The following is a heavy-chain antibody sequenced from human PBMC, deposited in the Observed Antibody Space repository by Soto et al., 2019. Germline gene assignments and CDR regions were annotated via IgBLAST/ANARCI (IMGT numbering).Heavy chain of an antibody. V-gene: IGHV1-46*01. J-gene: IGHJ4*02. CDR2: INPSGDTT. CDR3: ARGDGYFGSGGTSYFAN. Sequence: QVQLVQSGAEVKKPGASVKVSCKASGYTFSSYYMHWVRQAPGHGLEWMGIINPSGDTTTYPQNFQGRVTMTRDTPTSTLYLGLGSLRSEDTAVYYGARGDGYFGSGGTSYFANWGQGTLVTVSS. CDR1: GYTFSSYY. D-gene: IGHD3-10*01.